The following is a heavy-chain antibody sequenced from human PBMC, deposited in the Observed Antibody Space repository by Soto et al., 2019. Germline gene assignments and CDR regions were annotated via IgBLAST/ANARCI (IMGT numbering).Heavy chain of an antibody. J-gene: IGHJ5*02. CDR2: IIPIFGTA. D-gene: IGHD3-22*01. V-gene: IGHV1-69*12. CDR3: ARDRQGRIVVAPSGGWFDP. CDR1: GGTFSSYA. Sequence: QVQLVQSGAEVKKPGSSVKVSCKASGGTFSSYAISWVRQAPGQGLEWMGGIIPIFGTANYAQKFQGRVTITADESTSTAYMELSSLRSEDTAVYYCARDRQGRIVVAPSGGWFDPWGQGTLVTVSS.